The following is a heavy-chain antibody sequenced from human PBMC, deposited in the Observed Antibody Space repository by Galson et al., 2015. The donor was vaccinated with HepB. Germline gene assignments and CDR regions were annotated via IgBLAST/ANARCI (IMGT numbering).Heavy chain of an antibody. V-gene: IGHV3-49*03. CDR3: TRRGSSPYYAVDY. CDR1: GFTFGDYA. Sequence: SLRLSCAASGFTFGDYAMSWFRQAPGKGLEWVGFIRSKAYGGTTEYAASVKGSFTISRDDSKSIAYLQMNSLKTEDTAVYYCTRRGSSPYYAVDYWGQGTLVTVSS. D-gene: IGHD3-22*01. J-gene: IGHJ4*02. CDR2: IRSKAYGGTT.